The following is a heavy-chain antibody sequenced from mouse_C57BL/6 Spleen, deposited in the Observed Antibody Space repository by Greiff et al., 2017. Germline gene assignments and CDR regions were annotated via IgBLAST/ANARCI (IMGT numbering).Heavy chain of an antibody. Sequence: VQLQQSGPELVKPGASVKMSCKASGYTFTDYNMHWVKQSHGKSLEWIGYINPNNGGTSYNQKFKGQATLTVNKSSSTAYMELRSLTSEDSAVYYCARGTAQGGDYYAMDYWGQGNSVTVSS. J-gene: IGHJ4*01. CDR2: INPNNGGT. CDR3: ARGTAQGGDYYAMDY. V-gene: IGHV1-22*01. D-gene: IGHD3-2*02. CDR1: GYTFTDYN.